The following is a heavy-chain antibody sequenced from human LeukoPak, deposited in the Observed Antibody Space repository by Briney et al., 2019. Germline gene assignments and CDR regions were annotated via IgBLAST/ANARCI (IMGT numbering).Heavy chain of an antibody. CDR2: IYYSGST. V-gene: IGHV4-59*01. D-gene: IGHD5-18*01. Sequence: SETLSLTXTVSGGSISSYYWSWIRQPPGKGLEWIGYIYYSGSTNYNPSLKSRVTISVDTSKNQFSLKLSSVTAADTAVYYCARDVVDTAMVDWGQGTLVTVSS. J-gene: IGHJ4*02. CDR1: GGSISSYY. CDR3: ARDVVDTAMVD.